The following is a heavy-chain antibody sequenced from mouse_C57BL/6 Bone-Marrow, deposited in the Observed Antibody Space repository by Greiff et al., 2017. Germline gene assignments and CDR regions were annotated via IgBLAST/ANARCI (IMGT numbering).Heavy chain of an antibody. CDR1: GYTFTSYW. CDR2: IYPSDSET. Sequence: VQLQQPGAELVRPGSSVKLSCKASGYTFTSYWMAWVKQRPGQGLEWIGNIYPSDSETHYNQKFKDKATLTVDKSSSTAYMQLSSLTSEDSAVYYCARNRTGTLDYWGQGTTLTVSS. CDR3: ARNRTGTLDY. J-gene: IGHJ2*01. V-gene: IGHV1-61*01. D-gene: IGHD4-1*01.